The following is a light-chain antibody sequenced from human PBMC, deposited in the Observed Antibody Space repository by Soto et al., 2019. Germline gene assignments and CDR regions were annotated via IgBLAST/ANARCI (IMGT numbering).Light chain of an antibody. CDR2: GAS. Sequence: EIVMTQSPATLSVSPGERATLTCRASQDILTKIAWYQQKPGQAPKFLFYGASTRATGVPARFSGSGSGTEFTLTVSSLQSEDFAVYYCQQYNYWPWTFGQGTKVDI. CDR1: QDILTK. V-gene: IGKV3-15*01. J-gene: IGKJ1*01. CDR3: QQYNYWPWT.